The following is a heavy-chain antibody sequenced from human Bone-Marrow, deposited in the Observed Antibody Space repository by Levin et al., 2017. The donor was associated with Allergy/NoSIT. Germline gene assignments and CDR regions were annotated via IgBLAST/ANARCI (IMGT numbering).Heavy chain of an antibody. Sequence: ESGPTLVKPTETLTLTCTFSGFSLTTSGMRVSWIRQPPGKALEWLARIDWDDEKFYSTSLKTRLTISKDTSKNQVVLVMTRMDPVDTATYYCARMAAVAGSLEFDSWGQGTLVTVSA. CDR3: ARMAAVAGSLEFDS. CDR1: GFSLTTSGMR. V-gene: IGHV2-70*04. CDR2: IDWDDEK. J-gene: IGHJ4*02. D-gene: IGHD6-19*01.